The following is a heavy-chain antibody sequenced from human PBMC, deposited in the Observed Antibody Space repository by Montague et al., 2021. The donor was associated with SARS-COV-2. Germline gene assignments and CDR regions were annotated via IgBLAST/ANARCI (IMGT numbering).Heavy chain of an antibody. V-gene: IGHV3-30*04. CDR2: ISHDESNH. J-gene: IGHJ4*01. D-gene: IGHD1-26*01. CDR3: AREGYRSGSFYIDY. CDR1: RLLFNGYA. Sequence: SLRLSCAVSRLLFNGYAMHWVRQAPGKGLEWLTFISHDESNHRYADSVKGRFTISRDNSKNTLYLQMDSLRPEDMAVYYCAREGYRSGSFYIDYWGQGTLVTVSS.